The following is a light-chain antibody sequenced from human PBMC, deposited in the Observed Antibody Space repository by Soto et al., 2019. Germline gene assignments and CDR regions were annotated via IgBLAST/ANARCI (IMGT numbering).Light chain of an antibody. Sequence: DIQMTQSPSSLSASVGDRVTITCQASQDITSYLNWYQHKPGKAPKLLIYDASILEAGVPPRFSGSGSATDFTLNISSLQPEDVATYYCQHCDYLPIFGPGTTVDFK. J-gene: IGKJ3*01. CDR1: QDITSY. CDR2: DAS. CDR3: QHCDYLPI. V-gene: IGKV1-33*01.